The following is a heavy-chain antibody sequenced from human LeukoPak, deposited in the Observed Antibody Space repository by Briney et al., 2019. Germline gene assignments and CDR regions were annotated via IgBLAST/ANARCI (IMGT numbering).Heavy chain of an antibody. CDR1: GFTFSSYA. CDR2: IWYDGSNK. Sequence: GGSLRLSCAASGFTFSSYAMSWVRQAPGKGLEWVAMIWYDGSNKNYADSVKGRFTISRDNSKNTLYLQMNSLRADDTAVYYCAKDASMVKGNWFDPWGQGTLVIVSS. CDR3: AKDASMVKGNWFDP. J-gene: IGHJ5*02. D-gene: IGHD2-15*01. V-gene: IGHV3-33*06.